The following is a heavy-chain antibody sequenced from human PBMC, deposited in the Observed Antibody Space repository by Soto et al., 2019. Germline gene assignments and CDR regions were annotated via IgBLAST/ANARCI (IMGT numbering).Heavy chain of an antibody. Sequence: ASVKVSYKASGYTFTSYYMHWVRQAPGQGLEWMGIINPSGGSTSYAQKFQGGVTMTRDTSTSTVYMELSSLRAEDTAVYYCARDFMARGRDSNWFDPWGQGTLVTVSS. CDR3: ARDFMARGRDSNWFDP. D-gene: IGHD3-10*01. CDR1: GYTFTSYY. CDR2: INPSGGST. V-gene: IGHV1-46*01. J-gene: IGHJ5*02.